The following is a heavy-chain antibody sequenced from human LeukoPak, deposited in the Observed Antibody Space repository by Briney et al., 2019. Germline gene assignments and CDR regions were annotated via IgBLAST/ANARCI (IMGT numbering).Heavy chain of an antibody. CDR2: IYHSGST. D-gene: IGHD3-10*01. V-gene: IGHV4-30-2*01. CDR3: ARGYYGSGSYSDAFDI. J-gene: IGHJ3*02. Sequence: SQTLSLTCAVSGGSISSGGYSWSWIRQPPGKGLEWIGYIYHSGSTYYNPSLKSRVTISVDRSKNQFFLKLSSVTAADTAVYYCARGYYGSGSYSDAFDIWGQGTMVTVSS. CDR1: GGSISSGGYS.